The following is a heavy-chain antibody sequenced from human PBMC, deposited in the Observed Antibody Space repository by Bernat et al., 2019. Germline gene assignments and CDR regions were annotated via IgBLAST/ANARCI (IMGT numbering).Heavy chain of an antibody. CDR2: INPNSGGT. CDR1: GYTFTGYY. J-gene: IGHJ4*02. D-gene: IGHD6-6*01. V-gene: IGHV1-2*04. Sequence: QVQLVQSGAEVKKPGAAVKVSCKASGYTFTGYYMHWVRQAPGQGLEWMGWINPNSGGTNYAQKFQGWVTMTRDTSISTAYMELSRLRSDDTAVYYCARGDKTIAAPAVPFDYWGQGTLVTVSS. CDR3: ARGDKTIAAPAVPFDY.